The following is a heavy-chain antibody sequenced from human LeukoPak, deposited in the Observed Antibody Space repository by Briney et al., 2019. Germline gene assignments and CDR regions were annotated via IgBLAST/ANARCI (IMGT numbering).Heavy chain of an antibody. V-gene: IGHV3-30-3*01. CDR1: GFTFSSYA. J-gene: IGHJ4*02. CDR2: ISYDGSNK. CDR3: AGQTPSYFDY. Sequence: GGSLRLSCAASGFTFSSYAMHWVRQAPGKGLEWVAVISYDGSNKYYADSVKGRFTISRDNSKNTLYLQMNSLRAEDTAVYYCAGQTPSYFDYWGQGTLVTVSS.